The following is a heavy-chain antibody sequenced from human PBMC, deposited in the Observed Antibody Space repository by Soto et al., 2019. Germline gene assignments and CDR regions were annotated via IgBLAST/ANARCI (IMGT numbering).Heavy chain of an antibody. J-gene: IGHJ4*02. V-gene: IGHV3-9*01. CDR3: AKTFLARYCSSSICYDPADYFDY. CDR1: GFNFDDYA. CDR2: ISWNSDIV. D-gene: IGHD2-2*01. Sequence: EVRLVETGGGLVQPGGSLRLSCAASGFNFDDYAMHWVRQSPGEGLEWVSGISWNSDIVAYADSVKGRFTISRDNSKSTLYLQMNSLRAEDTAVYYCAKTFLARYCSSSICYDPADYFDYWGQGTLVTVSS.